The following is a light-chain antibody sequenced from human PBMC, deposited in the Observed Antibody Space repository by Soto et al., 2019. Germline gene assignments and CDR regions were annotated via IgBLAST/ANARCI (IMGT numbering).Light chain of an antibody. Sequence: DIPMTQSPSTLSASVGDRVTITCRASQSISNWLAWYQQKPGKAPDLLIYKASSLQSGVPSRFSGSGSGAEFSLTISSLQPDDFATYYCQQYNNYPWTFGQGTKVEIK. CDR2: KAS. CDR1: QSISNW. J-gene: IGKJ1*01. V-gene: IGKV1-5*03. CDR3: QQYNNYPWT.